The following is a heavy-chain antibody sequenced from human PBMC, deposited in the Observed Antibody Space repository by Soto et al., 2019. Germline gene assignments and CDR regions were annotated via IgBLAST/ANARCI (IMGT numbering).Heavy chain of an antibody. CDR3: ARAYSRIEAFDI. Sequence: SVKVSCKASGGAFSSYAISWVRQAPGQGLEWMGGIIPIFGTANYAQKFQGRVTITADESTSTAYMELSSLRSEDTAVYYCARAYSRIEAFDIWGQGTMVTVSS. CDR2: IIPIFGTA. J-gene: IGHJ3*02. D-gene: IGHD2-21*01. CDR1: GGAFSSYA. V-gene: IGHV1-69*13.